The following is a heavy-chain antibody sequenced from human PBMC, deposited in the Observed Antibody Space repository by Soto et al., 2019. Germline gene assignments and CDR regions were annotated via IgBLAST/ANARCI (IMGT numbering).Heavy chain of an antibody. D-gene: IGHD3-22*01. CDR1: GFTFSSYA. V-gene: IGHV3-30-3*01. Sequence: QVQLVESGGGVVQPGRSLSLSCAASGFTFSSYAMHWVRQAPGKGLEWVAVISYDGSNKYYADSVKGRLTISRDNSKNTLNLQMNSLRAEDTAVNYCARDPSPEPILVVITTGRDAFDIWGQGTTVTVAS. J-gene: IGHJ3*02. CDR3: ARDPSPEPILVVITTGRDAFDI. CDR2: ISYDGSNK.